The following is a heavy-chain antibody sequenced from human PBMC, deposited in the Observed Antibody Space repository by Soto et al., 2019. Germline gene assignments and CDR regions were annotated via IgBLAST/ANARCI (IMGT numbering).Heavy chain of an antibody. CDR1: GGTFSSYT. CDR3: ARSERSGFLGL. D-gene: IGHD3-10*01. Sequence: QVQLVQSGAEVKKPGSSVKVSCKASGGTFSSYTISWVRQAPGQGLEWMGRIIPILGIANYAQKFQGRVTITADKSTSTAYMELSSLRSEDTAVYYCARSERSGFLGLWGQGTLVIVSS. V-gene: IGHV1-69*02. J-gene: IGHJ4*02. CDR2: IIPILGIA.